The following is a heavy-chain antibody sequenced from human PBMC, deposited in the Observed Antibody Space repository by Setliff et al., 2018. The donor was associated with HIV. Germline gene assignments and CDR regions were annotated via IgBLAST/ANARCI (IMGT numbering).Heavy chain of an antibody. D-gene: IGHD3-10*01. CDR1: GGSISSSSYY. V-gene: IGHV4-39*01. CDR3: AGPSGSYYNHFDY. Sequence: ETLSLTCTVSGGSISSSSYYWGWIRQPPGKGLEWIGSIYYSGSTYYNPSLKSRVTISVDTSKNQFSLKLSSVTAADTAVYYCAGPSGSYYNHFDYWGQGTLVTVSS. J-gene: IGHJ4*02. CDR2: IYYSGST.